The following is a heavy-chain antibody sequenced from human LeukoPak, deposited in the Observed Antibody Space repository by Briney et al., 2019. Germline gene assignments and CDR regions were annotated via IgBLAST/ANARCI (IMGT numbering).Heavy chain of an antibody. D-gene: IGHD3-16*01. V-gene: IGHV3-48*01. CDR3: ARDYEPYYYAMDV. CDR2: ISSSSSTI. CDR1: GFTFSSYS. J-gene: IGHJ6*02. Sequence: GGSLRLSCAASGFTFSSYSMNWVRQAPGKGLEWVSYISSSSSTIYYADSVKGRFTISRDNAKNSLYLQMNSLRVEDTAVYYCARDYEPYYYAMDVWGQGTTVTVSS.